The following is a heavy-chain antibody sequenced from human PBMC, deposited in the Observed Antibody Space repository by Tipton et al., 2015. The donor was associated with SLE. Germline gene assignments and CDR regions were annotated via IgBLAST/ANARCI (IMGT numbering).Heavy chain of an antibody. V-gene: IGHV4-59*11. CDR3: ASDGDDSSGAFDI. J-gene: IGHJ3*02. CDR1: GGSISSHY. Sequence: TLSLTCTVSGGSISSHYWTWIRQPPGKGLEWIGYIYYSGSTYYNPSLKSRVTISVNTSKNQFSLKLSSVTAADTAVYYCASDGDDSSGAFDIWGQGTMVTVSS. D-gene: IGHD3-22*01. CDR2: IYYSGST.